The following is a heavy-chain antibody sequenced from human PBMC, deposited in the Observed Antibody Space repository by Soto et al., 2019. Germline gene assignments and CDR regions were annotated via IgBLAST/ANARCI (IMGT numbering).Heavy chain of an antibody. V-gene: IGHV3-30*18. D-gene: IGHD6-13*01. CDR3: AKDIGSSSWYWSATLDY. CDR2: VSYDGTNK. CDR1: GFTFSSYG. Sequence: VQLVESGGGVVQPGRSLRRSCAASGFTFSSYGMHWVRQAPGKGLEWVAVVSYDGTNKYYADSVKGRFTISRDNSKNTLYLQMNSLRAEDTAVYYCAKDIGSSSWYWSATLDYWGQGTLVTVSS. J-gene: IGHJ4*02.